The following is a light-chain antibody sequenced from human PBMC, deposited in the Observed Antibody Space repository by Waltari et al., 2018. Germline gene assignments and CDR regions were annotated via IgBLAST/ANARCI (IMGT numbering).Light chain of an antibody. Sequence: DIVLTQSPDSRAVSLGARATITGKSSHSLLDTSKKRGYLACYQQKPGQAPKLIMHWASTRACGGPDRFSGSGSPTDFTLTISSLQAEDVTVYFCQQYFISPPTFGQGTRLEI. CDR3: QQYFISPPT. CDR1: HSLLDTSKKRGY. V-gene: IGKV4-1*01. J-gene: IGKJ5*01. CDR2: WAS.